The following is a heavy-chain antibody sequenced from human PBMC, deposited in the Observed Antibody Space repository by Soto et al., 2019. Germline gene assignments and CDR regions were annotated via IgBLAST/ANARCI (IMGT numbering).Heavy chain of an antibody. CDR2: IWYDGSNK. CDR1: GFTFSSYG. D-gene: IGHD2-2*01. J-gene: IGHJ6*03. V-gene: IGHV3-33*01. CDR3: ARDRASPYYYYMDV. Sequence: QVQLVESGGGVVQPGRSLRLSCAASGFTFSSYGMHWVRQAPGKGLGWVAVIWYDGSNKYYADSVKGRFTISRDNSKNTLYLQMNSLRAEDTAVEYCARDRASPYYYYMDVWGKGTTVTVSS.